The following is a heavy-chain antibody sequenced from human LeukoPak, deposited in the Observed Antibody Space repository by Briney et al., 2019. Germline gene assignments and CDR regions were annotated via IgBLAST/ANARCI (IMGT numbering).Heavy chain of an antibody. Sequence: SQTLSLTCGVYGGSFSGYYWSWIRQPPGKGLEWIGEVSQTGSGRTNYNPSLKSRVTISVDTSKNQFSLKLSSVTAADTAVYYCARALGWFDPWGQGTLVTVSS. J-gene: IGHJ5*02. V-gene: IGHV4-34*01. CDR2: VSQTGSGRT. CDR1: GGSFSGYY. CDR3: ARALGWFDP.